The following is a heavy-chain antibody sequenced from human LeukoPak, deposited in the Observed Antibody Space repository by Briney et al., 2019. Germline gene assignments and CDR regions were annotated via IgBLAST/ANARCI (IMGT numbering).Heavy chain of an antibody. D-gene: IGHD3-22*01. Sequence: GGSLRLSCAASGFTFSSYGMHWVRQAPGKGLEWVAFIRYDGSNKYYADSVKGRFTISRDNSKNTLYVQMNSLRAEDTAMYYCATDKPFSAITMIVVGANDYWGQGTLVTVSS. CDR3: ATDKPFSAITMIVVGANDY. J-gene: IGHJ4*02. CDR2: IRYDGSNK. CDR1: GFTFSSYG. V-gene: IGHV3-30*02.